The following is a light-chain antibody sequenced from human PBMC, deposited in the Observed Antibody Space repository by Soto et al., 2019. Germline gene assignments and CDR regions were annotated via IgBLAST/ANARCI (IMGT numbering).Light chain of an antibody. J-gene: IGKJ2*01. Sequence: IVMTQSPATLSVSPGERVTLSCRASQSVSSNLARYQQKPGQAPSLLIYGASARATGIPARFSGSGSGTEFTLTISSLQSEDFAVYYCQHYNNWPFTFGLGTKLEIK. CDR3: QHYNNWPFT. V-gene: IGKV3-15*01. CDR2: GAS. CDR1: QSVSSN.